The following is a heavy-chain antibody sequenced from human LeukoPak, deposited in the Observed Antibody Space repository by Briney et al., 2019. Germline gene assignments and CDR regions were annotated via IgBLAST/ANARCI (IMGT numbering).Heavy chain of an antibody. CDR1: GYTFLSYW. Sequence: GESLKISCKGSGYTFLSYWIAWVRQMPGKGLEWMGIIYPGDSDTRYSPSFQGQVTISADKSIRTAYLQWSSLKASDTAMYYCARSTDSVYAFDIWGQGTMVIVSS. CDR2: IYPGDSDT. V-gene: IGHV5-51*01. J-gene: IGHJ3*02. D-gene: IGHD5/OR15-5a*01. CDR3: ARSTDSVYAFDI.